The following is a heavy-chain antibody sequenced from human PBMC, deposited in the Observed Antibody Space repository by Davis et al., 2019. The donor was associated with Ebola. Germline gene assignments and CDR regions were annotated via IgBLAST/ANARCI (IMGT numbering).Heavy chain of an antibody. CDR2: INPSGGST. J-gene: IGHJ6*02. CDR1: GYTFTSYG. Sequence: ASVKVSCKASGYTFTSYGISWVRQAPGQGLEWMGIINPSGGSTSYAQKFQGRVTMTRDTSTSTVYMELSSLRSEDTAVYYCARGAGSIAADLPHYYYYYGMDVWGQGTTVTVSS. D-gene: IGHD6-6*01. V-gene: IGHV1-46*01. CDR3: ARGAGSIAADLPHYYYYYGMDV.